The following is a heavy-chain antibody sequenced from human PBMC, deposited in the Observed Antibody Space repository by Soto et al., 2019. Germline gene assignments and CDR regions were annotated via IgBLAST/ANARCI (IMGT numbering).Heavy chain of an antibody. J-gene: IGHJ1*01. Sequence: LRLSCAASGFTFSSYAMHWVRQAPGKGLEWVAVISYDGSNKYYADSVKGRFTISRDNSKNTLCLQMNSLRAEDTAVYYCARDYEDSEYFQHWGQGTLVTVSS. CDR3: ARDYEDSEYFQH. CDR2: ISYDGSNK. CDR1: GFTFSSYA. D-gene: IGHD3-16*01. V-gene: IGHV3-30-3*01.